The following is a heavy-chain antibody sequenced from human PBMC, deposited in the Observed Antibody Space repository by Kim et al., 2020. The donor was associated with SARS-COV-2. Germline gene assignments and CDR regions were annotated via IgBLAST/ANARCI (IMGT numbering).Heavy chain of an antibody. D-gene: IGHD4-17*01. J-gene: IGHJ5*02. CDR3: ARGGLVRWGWFDP. V-gene: IGHV1-46*01. Sequence: AQKVQGRVTMTRDTSTSTVYMELSSLRSEDTAVYYCARGGLVRWGWFDPWGQGTLVTVSS.